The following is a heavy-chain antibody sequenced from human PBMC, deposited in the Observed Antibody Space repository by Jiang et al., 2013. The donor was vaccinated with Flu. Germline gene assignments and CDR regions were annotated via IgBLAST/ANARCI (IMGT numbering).Heavy chain of an antibody. V-gene: IGHV1-69*04. Sequence: SGAEVKKPGSSVKVSCQASGGTFSSDSINWVRQAPGQGLEWMGRIIPVLHETMYAQRFQGRVTITADTSTTTVYMEMSGLSSDDTALYYCARDWGATGVPLVAYLDLWGRGTLVTVSS. D-gene: IGHD3-16*01. CDR2: IIPVLHET. CDR3: ARDWGATGVPLVAYLDL. J-gene: IGHJ2*01. CDR1: GGTFSSDS.